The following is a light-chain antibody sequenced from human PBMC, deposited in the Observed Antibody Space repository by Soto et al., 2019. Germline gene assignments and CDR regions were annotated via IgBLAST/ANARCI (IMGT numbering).Light chain of an antibody. Sequence: DIQLTQSPSSLSASVGETVTVTCQASQDISVYLNWYQEKPGKAPTLLNYDASNLKTGVPSRFSGLGSGTHFTLTISNLQPEDIATYFCQHYDDVLVTFGGGTKVEI. V-gene: IGKV1-33*01. CDR3: QHYDDVLVT. CDR1: QDISVY. CDR2: DAS. J-gene: IGKJ4*01.